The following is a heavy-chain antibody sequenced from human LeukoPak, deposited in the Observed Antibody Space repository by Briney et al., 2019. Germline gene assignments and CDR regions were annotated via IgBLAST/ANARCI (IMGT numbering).Heavy chain of an antibody. J-gene: IGHJ4*02. D-gene: IGHD5-18*01. CDR3: VRRGYSYGRRFDY. Sequence: PSETLSLTCAVYGGSFSGYYWSWIRQPPGKGLEWIGEINHSGSTNYNPSLKSRVTISVDTSKNQFSLKLSSVTAADTAVYYCVRRGYSYGRRFDYWGQGTLVTVSS. V-gene: IGHV4-34*01. CDR2: INHSGST. CDR1: GGSFSGYY.